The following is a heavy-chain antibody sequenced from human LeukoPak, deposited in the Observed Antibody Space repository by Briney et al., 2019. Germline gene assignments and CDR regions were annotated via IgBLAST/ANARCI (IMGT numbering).Heavy chain of an antibody. CDR3: ARAGGGEWSPRDAFDI. J-gene: IGHJ3*02. V-gene: IGHV4-61*02. CDR1: GGSISSGSYY. Sequence: SQTLSLTCTVSGGSISSGSYYWSWIRQPAGKGLEWIGRIYTSGSTNYNPSLKSRVTMSVDTSKNQFSLKLSSVTAADTAVYYCARAGGGEWSPRDAFDIWGQGTMVTVSS. D-gene: IGHD3-10*01. CDR2: IYTSGST.